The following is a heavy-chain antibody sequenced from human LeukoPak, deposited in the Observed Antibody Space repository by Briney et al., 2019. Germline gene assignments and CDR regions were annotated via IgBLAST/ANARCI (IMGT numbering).Heavy chain of an antibody. CDR1: EFSFSRYA. CDR3: VKGGYYDSSGLPEYFQD. D-gene: IGHD3-22*01. J-gene: IGHJ1*01. CDR2: ISSNGAST. Sequence: PGGSLRLSCSASEFSFSRYAMHWVRQGPGKGLEHVSTISSNGASTYYADSAKGRFTISRDNSKNTLYLQLSSLSAEDTAVYYCVKGGYYDSSGLPEYFQDWGQGTLVSASS. V-gene: IGHV3-64D*09.